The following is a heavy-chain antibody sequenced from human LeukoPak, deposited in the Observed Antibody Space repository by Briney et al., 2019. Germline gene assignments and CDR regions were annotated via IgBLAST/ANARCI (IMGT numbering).Heavy chain of an antibody. J-gene: IGHJ4*02. CDR2: IKQDGSDK. Sequence: GGSLRLSCAASGFTFSNFWMTWVRQAPGKGLEWVANIKQDGSDKYYVDSVKGRFTISRDNSKNTLYLQMNSLRAEDTAVYYCAKSLNYDFWSGYYATLFDYWGQGTLVTVSS. V-gene: IGHV3-7*03. CDR1: GFTFSNFW. CDR3: AKSLNYDFWSGYYATLFDY. D-gene: IGHD3-3*01.